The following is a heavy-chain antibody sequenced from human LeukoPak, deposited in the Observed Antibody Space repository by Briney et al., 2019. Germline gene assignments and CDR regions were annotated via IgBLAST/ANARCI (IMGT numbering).Heavy chain of an antibody. CDR3: ARDGIVVVAATRRPGKNEKNAFDI. J-gene: IGHJ3*02. D-gene: IGHD2-15*01. CDR1: GGSISSGGYS. Sequence: SQTLSLTCAVSGGSISSGGYSWSWIRQPPGKGLEWIGYIYHSGSTYYNPSLKSRVTISVDTSKNQFSLKLSSVTAADTAVYYCARDGIVVVAATRRPGKNEKNAFDIWGQGTMVTVSS. CDR2: IYHSGST. V-gene: IGHV4-30-2*01.